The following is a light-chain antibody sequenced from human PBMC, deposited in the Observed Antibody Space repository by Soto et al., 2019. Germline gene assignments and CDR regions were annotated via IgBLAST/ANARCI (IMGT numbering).Light chain of an antibody. CDR1: SSDVGGYNY. Sequence: QSVLTQPASVSGSPGQSITISCTGTSSDVGGYNYVSWYQHHPGKAPKFMIYEVTNRPSGVSNRFSGSKSGNTASLTISGLQAEDEADYYCSSYTSSSTLVFGPGTKLTVL. J-gene: IGLJ1*01. CDR3: SSYTSSSTLV. V-gene: IGLV2-14*01. CDR2: EVT.